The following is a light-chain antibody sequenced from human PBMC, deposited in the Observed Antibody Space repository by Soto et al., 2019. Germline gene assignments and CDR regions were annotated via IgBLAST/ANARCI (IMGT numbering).Light chain of an antibody. Sequence: EIVMTQSPGTLSLSPGERATLSCRASQSVGSSYLAWYQQKPGQAPRLLIYGASSRATGSPDRFSGSGSGTDFTLTISRLEPEDFAVYYCQQYGSSPEWTFGQGTK. CDR1: QSVGSSY. J-gene: IGKJ1*01. CDR3: QQYGSSPEWT. V-gene: IGKV3-20*01. CDR2: GAS.